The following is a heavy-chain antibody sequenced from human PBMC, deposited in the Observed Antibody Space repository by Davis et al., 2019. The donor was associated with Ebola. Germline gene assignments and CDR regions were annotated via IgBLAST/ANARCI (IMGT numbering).Heavy chain of an antibody. CDR3: ASSEGYYYGMDV. CDR1: GFTVSSNY. Sequence: GESLTISCAASGFTVSSNYMSWVRQAPGKGLAWVSVFYIGGSTYYADSVKGRFTISRDTSKNTLYLQMNSLRAEDTAVYYCASSEGYYYGMDVWGQGTTVTVSS. V-gene: IGHV3-66*01. CDR2: FYIGGST. J-gene: IGHJ6*02.